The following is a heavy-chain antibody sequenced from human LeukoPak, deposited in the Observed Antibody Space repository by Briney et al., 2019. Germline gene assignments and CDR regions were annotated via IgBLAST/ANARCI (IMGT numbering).Heavy chain of an antibody. D-gene: IGHD6-13*01. V-gene: IGHV3-23*01. Sequence: GGSLRLSCAASGFTFSSYSMNWVRQTPGKGLEWVSVISGSGGSTYYADSVKGRFTISRDNSKNTLYLQMNSLRAEDTALYYCAKGGGSTWYSFDSWGQGTLVTVSS. CDR2: ISGSGGST. CDR3: AKGGGSTWYSFDS. CDR1: GFTFSSYS. J-gene: IGHJ4*02.